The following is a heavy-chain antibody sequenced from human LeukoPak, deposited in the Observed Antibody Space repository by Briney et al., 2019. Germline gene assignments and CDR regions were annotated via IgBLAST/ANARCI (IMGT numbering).Heavy chain of an antibody. D-gene: IGHD2-8*01. CDR1: GFPFSDFS. V-gene: IGHV3-23*01. CDR3: AKQSYARSLGE. CDR2: TNSGGTST. Sequence: GGSLRLFCATSGFPFSDFSMSGVRQAPGKGLEWISTTNSGGTSTYYAESVKGRFTISRDNSKNTLYLQMSSLRVEDTAVYYCAKQSYARSLGEGGPGTLARVSS. J-gene: IGHJ4*02.